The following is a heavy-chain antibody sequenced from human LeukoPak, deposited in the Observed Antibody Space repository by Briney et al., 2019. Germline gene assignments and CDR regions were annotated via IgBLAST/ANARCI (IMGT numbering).Heavy chain of an antibody. CDR3: ARDCGGGSCYGPYDAFDI. Sequence: GGSLRLSCAASGFTFSSYSMNWVRQAPGKGLEWVSSISSSSSYIYYADSVKGRFTISRDNAKNSLYLQMSSLRAEDTAVYYCARDCGGGSCYGPYDAFDIWGQGTMVTVSS. CDR1: GFTFSSYS. CDR2: ISSSSSYI. D-gene: IGHD2-15*01. J-gene: IGHJ3*02. V-gene: IGHV3-21*01.